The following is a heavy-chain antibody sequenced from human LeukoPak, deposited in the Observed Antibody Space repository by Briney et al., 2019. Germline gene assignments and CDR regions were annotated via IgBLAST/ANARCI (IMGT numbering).Heavy chain of an antibody. V-gene: IGHV4-39*01. Sequence: SETLSLTCTVSGGSISSSSYYWGWIRQPPGKGLEWIGSIYYSGSTYYNPSLKSRVTISVDTSKNQFSLKLSSVTAADTAVYYCARRSVYSSRPFDYWGQGTLVTVSS. CDR2: IYYSGST. CDR1: GGSISSSSYY. D-gene: IGHD6-13*01. CDR3: ARRSVYSSRPFDY. J-gene: IGHJ4*02.